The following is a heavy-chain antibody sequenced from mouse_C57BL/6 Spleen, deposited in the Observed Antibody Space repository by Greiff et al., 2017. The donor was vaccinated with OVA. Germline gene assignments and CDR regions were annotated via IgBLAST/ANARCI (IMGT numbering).Heavy chain of an antibody. V-gene: IGHV1-52*01. CDR3: ARSRSLQWYFDY. Sequence: QVQLQQPGAELVRPGSSVKLSCKASGYTFTSYWMHWVKQRPIQGLEWIGNIDPSDSETHYNQKFKDKATLTVDKSSSTAYMQLSSLTSEDSAVYYCARSRSLQWYFDYWGQGTTLTVSS. CDR2: IDPSDSET. CDR1: GYTFTSYW. D-gene: IGHD6-2*01. J-gene: IGHJ2*01.